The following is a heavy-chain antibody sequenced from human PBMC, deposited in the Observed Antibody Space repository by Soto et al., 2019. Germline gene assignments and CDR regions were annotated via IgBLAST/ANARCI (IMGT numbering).Heavy chain of an antibody. J-gene: IGHJ4*01. CDR1: GESFGGFY. CDR2: ISQTETT. V-gene: IGHV4-34*01. CDR3: VHSPNVAVDH. Sequence: SETLSLTCVVYGESFGGFYWSWVRQSPGKGLEWIGEISQTETTAYSPSLKSRVSISAGTSKKQFSLTLTSVTAADTAVYYCVHSPNVAVDHWGHGTLVTVSS. D-gene: IGHD2-15*01.